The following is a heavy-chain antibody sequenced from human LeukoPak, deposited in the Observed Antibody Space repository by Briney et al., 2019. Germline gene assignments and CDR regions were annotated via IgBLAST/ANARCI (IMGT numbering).Heavy chain of an antibody. CDR3: ARVPPEYDFWSGSPDY. J-gene: IGHJ4*02. V-gene: IGHV4-30-4*08. D-gene: IGHD3-3*01. CDR2: IYYSGST. CDR1: GGSISSGDYY. Sequence: SQTLSLTCTVSGGSISSGDYYWSWIRQPPGKGLEWIGYIYYSGSTYYNPSLKSRVTISVDTSKNQFSLKLSSVTAADPAVYYCARVPPEYDFWSGSPDYWGQGTLVTVSS.